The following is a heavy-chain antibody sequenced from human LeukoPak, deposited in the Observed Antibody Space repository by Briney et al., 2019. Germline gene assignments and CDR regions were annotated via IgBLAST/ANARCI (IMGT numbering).Heavy chain of an antibody. D-gene: IGHD3-10*01. CDR3: ARGNTMVRGVPIYGMDV. Sequence: PSQTLSLTCAVSGGSISSGSCSWSWIRQPPGKGLEWIGYIYHSGSTYYNPSLKSRVTISVDRSKNQFSLKLSSVTAADTAVYYCARGNTMVRGVPIYGMDVWGQGTTVTVSS. V-gene: IGHV4-30-2*01. J-gene: IGHJ6*02. CDR1: GGSISSGSCS. CDR2: IYHSGST.